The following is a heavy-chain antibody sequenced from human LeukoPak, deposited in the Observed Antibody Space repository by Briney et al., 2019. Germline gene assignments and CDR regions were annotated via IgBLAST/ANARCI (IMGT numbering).Heavy chain of an antibody. Sequence: GGSLRLSCAASGFTVSSNYMSWVRQAPGKGLEWVSIIYSGGRTFYADSVKGRFTISRDSSKNTLYLQMNSLRAEDTAVYYCARDWMSAGTTRGGAFDIWGQGTMVTVSS. J-gene: IGHJ3*02. V-gene: IGHV3-66*01. D-gene: IGHD1-7*01. CDR1: GFTVSSNY. CDR3: ARDWMSAGTTRGGAFDI. CDR2: IYSGGRT.